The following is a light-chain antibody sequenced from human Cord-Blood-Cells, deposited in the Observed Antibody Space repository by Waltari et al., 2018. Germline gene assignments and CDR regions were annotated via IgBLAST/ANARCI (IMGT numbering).Light chain of an antibody. V-gene: IGLV2-14*01. J-gene: IGLJ3*02. CDR2: DVS. CDR1: SSDVGGYNY. CDR3: SSYTSSNWV. Sequence: QSALTQPASVSGSPGQSITISSTGTSSDVGGYNYVSWYQQHPGKAPKLMIYDVSNRPSGVSNRFSGSKSGNTASLTISGLQAEDEADYYCSSYTSSNWVFGGGTKLTVL.